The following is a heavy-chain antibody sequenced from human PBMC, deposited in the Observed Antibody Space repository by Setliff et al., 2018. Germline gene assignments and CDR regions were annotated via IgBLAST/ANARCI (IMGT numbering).Heavy chain of an antibody. J-gene: IGHJ3*01. D-gene: IGHD3-16*01. V-gene: IGHV3-15*07. Sequence: PGGSLRLSCAASGFTFSNAWMNWARQAPGKGLEWVGRIKGKTDGLATDYAAPVKGRFTISRDDSTNKLYLQMNSLKTEDTAVYYCTTDPSATFGGVIGAAFDFWGQGTMVTVS. CDR3: TTDPSATFGGVIGAAFDF. CDR2: IKGKTDGLAT. CDR1: GFTFSNAW.